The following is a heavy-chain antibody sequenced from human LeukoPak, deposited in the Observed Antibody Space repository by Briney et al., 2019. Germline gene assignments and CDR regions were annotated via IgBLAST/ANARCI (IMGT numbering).Heavy chain of an antibody. D-gene: IGHD3-16*01. CDR3: ARDTRNTYDYFQDFQH. CDR1: GDSISSSSYY. CDR2: IYYSGST. Sequence: SETLSLTCTVSGDSISSSSYYWGWIRQPPGKGLEWIGSIYYSGSTYYNPSLKSRVTISVDTSKNQFSLKLSSVTAADTAVYYCARDTRNTYDYFQDFQHWGQGTLVTVSS. V-gene: IGHV4-39*07. J-gene: IGHJ1*01.